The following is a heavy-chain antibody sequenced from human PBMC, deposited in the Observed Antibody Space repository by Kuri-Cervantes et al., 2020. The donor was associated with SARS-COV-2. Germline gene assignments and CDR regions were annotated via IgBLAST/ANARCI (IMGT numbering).Heavy chain of an antibody. CDR1: GFTFSNAW. Sequence: GGSLRLSCAASGFTFSNAWMSWVRQAPGKGLEWVGRIKSKTDGGTTDYAAPVKGRFTISRDDSKNTLYLQMNSLKTEDTAVYYCARETSGYEYYFDYWGQGTLVTVSS. CDR2: IKSKTDGGTT. D-gene: IGHD5-12*01. CDR3: ARETSGYEYYFDY. V-gene: IGHV3-15*01. J-gene: IGHJ4*02.